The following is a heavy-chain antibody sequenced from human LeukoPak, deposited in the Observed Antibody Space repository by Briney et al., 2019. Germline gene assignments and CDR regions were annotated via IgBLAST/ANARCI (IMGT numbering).Heavy chain of an antibody. Sequence: GGSLRLSCAASGFTFSSYSMNWVRQAPGKGLEWVSYISSSSSTIYYADSVKGRFTISRDNAKNSLYLQMNSLRAEDTAVYYCARDLILTGYYIRSKAFDIWGQGTMVTVSS. J-gene: IGHJ3*02. CDR1: GFTFSSYS. CDR3: ARDLILTGYYIRSKAFDI. CDR2: ISSSSSTI. D-gene: IGHD3-9*01. V-gene: IGHV3-48*01.